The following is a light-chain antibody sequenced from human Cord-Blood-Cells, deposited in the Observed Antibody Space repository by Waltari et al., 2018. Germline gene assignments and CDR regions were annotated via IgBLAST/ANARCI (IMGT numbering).Light chain of an antibody. CDR2: GSS. CDR1: QSVSSK. J-gene: IGKJ2*03. V-gene: IGKV3-15*01. CDR3: RHYNNWRRYR. Sequence: EIVMQPSPAPLSVSPGERATLSCRASQSVSSKFSCYQQKPGQAPRLLIYGSSFSVTSSPARCSDSGSGTEFTLTISSLRSADVAVYYCRHYNNWRRYRFGQGTKVEIK.